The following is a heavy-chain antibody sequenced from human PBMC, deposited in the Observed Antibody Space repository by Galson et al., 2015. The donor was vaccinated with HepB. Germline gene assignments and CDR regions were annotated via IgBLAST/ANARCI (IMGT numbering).Heavy chain of an antibody. CDR2: ISSSSSTI. CDR3: ARDGLRLAVAGYDY. J-gene: IGHJ4*02. V-gene: IGHV3-48*01. D-gene: IGHD6-19*01. Sequence: SVRLSCAASGFTFSSYSMNWVRQAPGKGLEWVSYISSSSSTIYYADSVKGRFTISRDNAKNSLYLQMNSLRAEDTAVYYCARDGLRLAVAGYDYWGQGTLVTVSS. CDR1: GFTFSSYS.